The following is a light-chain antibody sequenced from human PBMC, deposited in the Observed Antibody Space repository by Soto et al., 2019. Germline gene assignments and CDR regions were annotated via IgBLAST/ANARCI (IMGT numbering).Light chain of an antibody. V-gene: IGKV3-11*01. CDR2: DAS. J-gene: IGKJ1*01. CDR3: QQRGNRPPWT. CDR1: HSVVGY. Sequence: EIVMTQSPATLSLSTWERATLSCRAGHSVVGYLVWYQQKPGQAPRLLIYDASNRATGIPARFSGSGSGTDFTLTISSLEPEDFAVYYCQQRGNRPPWTFGQGSMV.